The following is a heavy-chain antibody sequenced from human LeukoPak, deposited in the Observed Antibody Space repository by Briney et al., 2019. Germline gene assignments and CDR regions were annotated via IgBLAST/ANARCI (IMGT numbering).Heavy chain of an antibody. V-gene: IGHV4-59*08. J-gene: IGHJ5*02. CDR3: ARHVRWAAAGEDWFDP. D-gene: IGHD6-13*01. Sequence: PTETLSLTCTVSGGSISSYYWSWIRQPPGKGLEWIGYIYYSGSGSTNYNPSLKSRVSISVDTSKNQFSLKLSSVTAADTAVYYCARHVRWAAAGEDWFDPWGQGTLVTVSS. CDR2: IYYSGSGST. CDR1: GGSISSYY.